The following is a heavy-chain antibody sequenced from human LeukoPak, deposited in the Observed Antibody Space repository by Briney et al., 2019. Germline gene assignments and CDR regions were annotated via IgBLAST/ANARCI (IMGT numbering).Heavy chain of an antibody. J-gene: IGHJ6*02. CDR3: TRVQAGRSGLMDV. CDR1: GFTLSGAW. D-gene: IGHD2-8*02. Sequence: VGSLRLSPAAPGFTLSGAWMHTVCQILGKGLMWVSRIESDGSGTTYADPVKGRFTISRDNSKNTLYLQMNSLRDEDAAVYHCTRVQAGRSGLMDVWGRGTTVTVSS. V-gene: IGHV3-74*03. CDR2: IESDGSGT.